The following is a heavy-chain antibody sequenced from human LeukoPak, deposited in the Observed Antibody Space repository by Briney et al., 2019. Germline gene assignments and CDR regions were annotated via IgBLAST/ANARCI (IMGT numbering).Heavy chain of an antibody. CDR1: GYTFTSYD. D-gene: IGHD5-12*01. J-gene: IGHJ4*02. CDR2: MNPNSGNT. V-gene: IGHV1-8*01. CDR3: ARGPWEIVEGDY. Sequence: ASVKVSCKASGYTFTSYDINWVRQATGQGLEWMGWMNPNSGNTGYAQKFQGRVTMTRNTSISTAYMELSSLRSEDTAVYYCARGPWEIVEGDYWGQGTLVTVSS.